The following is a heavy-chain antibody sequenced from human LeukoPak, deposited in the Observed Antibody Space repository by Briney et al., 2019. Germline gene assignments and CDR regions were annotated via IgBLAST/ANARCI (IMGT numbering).Heavy chain of an antibody. CDR3: ARDLPPLYDFWSGIRNWFDP. CDR2: INHSGST. CDR1: GGSFSGYY. D-gene: IGHD3-3*01. Sequence: PSETLSLTCAVYGGSFSGYYWSWIRQPPGKGLEWIGEINHSGSTNYNPSLKSRVTISVDTSKNQFSLKLNSVTAADTAVYYCARDLPPLYDFWSGIRNWFDPWGQGTLVTVSS. J-gene: IGHJ5*02. V-gene: IGHV4-34*01.